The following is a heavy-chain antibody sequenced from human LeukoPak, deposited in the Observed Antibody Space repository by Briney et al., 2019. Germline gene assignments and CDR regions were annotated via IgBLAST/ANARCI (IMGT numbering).Heavy chain of an antibody. V-gene: IGHV3-48*03. CDR3: ARANYYDTSGFDY. D-gene: IGHD3-22*01. Sequence: PGGSLRLSCAVSGFTFSSYEMNWVRQAPGKGLEWVSYISSSGSAIYYADSVKGRFTISRDNAKNSLYLQMNSLRAEDTAVYYRARANYYDTSGFDYWGQGILVTVSS. J-gene: IGHJ4*02. CDR1: GFTFSSYE. CDR2: ISSSGSAI.